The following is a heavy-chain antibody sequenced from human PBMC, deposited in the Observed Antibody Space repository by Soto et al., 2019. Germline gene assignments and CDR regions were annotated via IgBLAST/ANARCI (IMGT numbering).Heavy chain of an antibody. CDR2: IRFDGSNK. Sequence: QVQLVESGGGVVQPGRSLRLSCAASGFTFSSYGMHWVRQAPGKGLEWVAVIRFDGSNKFYADSVKGRFTIARDNSKNTVFLQMNSLRDEGSAAYYCATTGPYWGQGTLVTVSS. CDR1: GFTFSSYG. V-gene: IGHV3-33*01. CDR3: ATTGPY. J-gene: IGHJ4*02.